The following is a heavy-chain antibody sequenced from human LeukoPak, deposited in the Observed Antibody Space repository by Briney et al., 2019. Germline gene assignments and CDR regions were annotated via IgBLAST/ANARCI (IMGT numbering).Heavy chain of an antibody. J-gene: IGHJ4*02. D-gene: IGHD1-20*01. CDR3: AREWDNWNDRGFDY. V-gene: IGHV4-59*01. CDR2: IYYSGST. Sequence: PSETLSLTCTVSGGSISSSYWSWIRQPPGKGLEWIGYIYYSGSTNYNPSLKSRVTISVDTSKNQFSLKLSSVTAADTAVYYCAREWDNWNDRGFDYWGQGTLVTVSS. CDR1: GGSISSSY.